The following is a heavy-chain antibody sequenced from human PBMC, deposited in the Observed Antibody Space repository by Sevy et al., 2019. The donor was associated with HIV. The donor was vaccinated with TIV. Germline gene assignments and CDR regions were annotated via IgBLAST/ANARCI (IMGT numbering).Heavy chain of an antibody. CDR3: ARGKHIRDQYGSFEY. J-gene: IGHJ4*02. CDR2: IYIGGST. Sequence: GESLKISCAASGFAVSSNFMSWVRQAPGKGLEWVSVIYIGGSTYYADSVKGRFTISRDNSKNTLYLQMNSLRAEDTAVYYRARGKHIRDQYGSFEYWGQGNLVNVSS. V-gene: IGHV3-53*01. D-gene: IGHD1-26*01. CDR1: GFAVSSNF.